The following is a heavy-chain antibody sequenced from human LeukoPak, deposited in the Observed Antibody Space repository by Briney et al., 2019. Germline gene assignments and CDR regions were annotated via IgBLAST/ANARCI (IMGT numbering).Heavy chain of an antibody. CDR2: IYYSGST. J-gene: IGHJ4*02. V-gene: IGHV4-39*01. D-gene: IGHD6-6*01. CDR3: ARQNEYSSSFDY. CDR1: GGSISSSSYY. Sequence: PSETLSLTCTVSGGSISSSSYYWGWIRQSPGKGLEWISTIYYSGSTYYNPPLKSRVTISVDTSKNQFSLKLSSVTAADTAVYYCARQNEYSSSFDYWGQGTLVTVSS.